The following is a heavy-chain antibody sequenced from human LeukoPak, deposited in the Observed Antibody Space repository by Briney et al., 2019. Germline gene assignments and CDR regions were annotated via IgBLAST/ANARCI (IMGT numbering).Heavy chain of an antibody. CDR3: AREGATAGSGYYFDY. J-gene: IGHJ4*02. V-gene: IGHV3-7*01. Sequence: GGSLRLSCAASGFTSSSYWMSWVRQAPGKGLEWVANIKQDGSEKYYVDSVKGRFTISRDNAKNSLYLQMNSLRAEDTAVYYCAREGATAGSGYYFDYWGQGSLVTVSS. CDR1: GFTSSSYW. D-gene: IGHD6-13*01. CDR2: IKQDGSEK.